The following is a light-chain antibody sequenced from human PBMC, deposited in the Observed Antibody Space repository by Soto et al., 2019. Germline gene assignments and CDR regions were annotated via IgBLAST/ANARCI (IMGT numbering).Light chain of an antibody. J-gene: IGKJ2*01. V-gene: IGKV3-15*01. CDR3: QQYNNWPLT. Sequence: EIVMTQSPATLSVSPGERATLSCRASQSVSSNLAWYQQKAGQAPRLLIYGASTRATGIPARFSGSGSGTEFTLTISSLQSEDFAVYYCQQYNNWPLTFDQGTKLEIK. CDR2: GAS. CDR1: QSVSSN.